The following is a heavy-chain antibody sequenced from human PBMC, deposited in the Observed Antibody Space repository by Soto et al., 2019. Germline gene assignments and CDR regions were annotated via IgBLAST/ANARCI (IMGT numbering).Heavy chain of an antibody. CDR2: IYRSGST. CDR3: AGHYHYCLDV. J-gene: IGHJ6*02. Sequence: QVQLQESGPGLVQPSGTLSLTCAVSGGSISSDNWWSWVRQPPGKGLEWIGEIYRSGSTNYNPSLKSRVTISMDKSKDQFSLELSSVTAADTAVYYCAGHYHYCLDVWGQGTTVTVSS. CDR1: GGSISSDNW. V-gene: IGHV4-4*02.